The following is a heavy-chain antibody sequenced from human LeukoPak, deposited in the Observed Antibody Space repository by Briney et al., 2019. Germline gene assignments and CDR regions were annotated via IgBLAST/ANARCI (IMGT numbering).Heavy chain of an antibody. D-gene: IGHD6-6*01. J-gene: IGHJ4*02. CDR2: INHSGST. CDR3: ARLHSSSSEDY. Sequence: PSETLSLTCTVSGGSISSYYWSWIRQPPGKGLEWIGEINHSGSTNYNPSLKSRVTISVDTSKNQFSLKLSSVTAADTAVYYCARLHSSSSEDYWGQGTLVTVSS. V-gene: IGHV4-34*01. CDR1: GGSISSYY.